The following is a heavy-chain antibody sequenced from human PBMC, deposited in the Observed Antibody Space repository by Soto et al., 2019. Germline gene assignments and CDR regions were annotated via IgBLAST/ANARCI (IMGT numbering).Heavy chain of an antibody. Sequence: PGGSLRLSCAASGVTFSDYYMSWIRQAPGKGLEWVSYISSSSTYTSYADSVKGRFTISRDNAKNSLYLQMNSLRAEDTAVYYCARDRSGIAAAGSHFDYWGQGTLVTVSS. CDR2: ISSSSTYT. CDR3: ARDRSGIAAAGSHFDY. CDR1: GVTFSDYY. J-gene: IGHJ4*02. D-gene: IGHD6-13*01. V-gene: IGHV3-11*05.